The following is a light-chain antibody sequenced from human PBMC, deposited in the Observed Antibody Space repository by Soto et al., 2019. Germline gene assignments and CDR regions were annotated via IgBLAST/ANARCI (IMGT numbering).Light chain of an antibody. CDR3: GTWDSSLSAGL. CDR2: DNN. Sequence: QSVLTQPPSVSEAPGQKVTISCSGSSSNIGNNYVSWYQQLPGTAPKLLIYDNNKRPSGIPDRFSGSKSGTSATLGITGLQTGDEADYYCGTWDSSLSAGLFGGGTKLTVL. J-gene: IGLJ3*02. V-gene: IGLV1-51*01. CDR1: SSNIGNNY.